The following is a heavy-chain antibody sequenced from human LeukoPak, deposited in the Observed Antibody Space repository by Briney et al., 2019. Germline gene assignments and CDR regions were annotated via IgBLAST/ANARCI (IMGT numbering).Heavy chain of an antibody. Sequence: GGSLRLSCAASGFTFSSYAMHWVRQAPGKGLEWVAVISYDGSNKYYADSVKGRFTISRDNSKNTLYLQMNSLRAEDTAVYYCARDRREVHNIATRTVIDYWGQGTLVTVSS. J-gene: IGHJ4*02. CDR2: ISYDGSNK. CDR3: ARDRREVHNIATRTVIDY. CDR1: GFTFSSYA. D-gene: IGHD6-6*01. V-gene: IGHV3-30-3*01.